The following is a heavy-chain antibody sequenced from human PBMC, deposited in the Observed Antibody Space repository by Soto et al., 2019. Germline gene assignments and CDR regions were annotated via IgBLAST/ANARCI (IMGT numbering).Heavy chain of an antibody. CDR3: ARGYDNSYCWFNP. V-gene: IGHV4-31*03. J-gene: IGHJ5*02. CDR2: IHHSGST. D-gene: IGHD2-2*01. CDR1: GGSVTSGGYY. Sequence: QVQLQESGPGLVKPSQTLSLTCTVSGGSVTSGGYYWSWIRHRPGEGLAWIGYIHHSGSTSYNPSLKSRVAISIDTSTIQFSLKLSSVTAADTATYLCARGYDNSYCWFNPWGQGTLVTVSS.